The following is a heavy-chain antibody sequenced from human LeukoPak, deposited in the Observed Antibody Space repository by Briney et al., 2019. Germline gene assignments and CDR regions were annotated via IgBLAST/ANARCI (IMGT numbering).Heavy chain of an antibody. V-gene: IGHV5-51*01. CDR3: ARYTHEYYYDSSGYWYFDY. D-gene: IGHD3-22*01. J-gene: IGHJ4*02. Sequence: GESLQISCKGSGYRFTSYWIGWVRPLPGKGLEWMGIIYPGDSDTRYSPSFQGQVTISADKSISTAYLQWSSLKASDTAMYYCARYTHEYYYDSSGYWYFDYWGQGTLVTVSS. CDR2: IYPGDSDT. CDR1: GYRFTSYW.